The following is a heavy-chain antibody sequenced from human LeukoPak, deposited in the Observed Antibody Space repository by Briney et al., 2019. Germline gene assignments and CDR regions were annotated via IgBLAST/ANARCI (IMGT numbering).Heavy chain of an antibody. CDR1: GGTFSSYA. V-gene: IGHV1-69*05. D-gene: IGHD3-10*01. J-gene: IGHJ4*02. CDR2: IIPIFGTA. CDR3: ASFRPSIRRGPFDY. Sequence: SVKVSCKASGGTFSSYAISWVRQTPGQGLEWMGGIIPIFGTANYAQKFQGRVTMTRDTSISTAYMELSRLRSDDTAVYYCASFRPSIRRGPFDYWGQGTLVTVSS.